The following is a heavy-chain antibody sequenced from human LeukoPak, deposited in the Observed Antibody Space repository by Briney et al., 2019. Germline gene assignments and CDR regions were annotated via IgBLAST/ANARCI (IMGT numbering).Heavy chain of an antibody. D-gene: IGHD2-15*01. CDR1: GFTFSTYS. CDR3: ARDRGYCSGGSCYSNAFDI. V-gene: IGHV3-21*01. Sequence: PGGSLRLSCAASGFTFSTYSMNWVRQAPGKGLEWVSYISSSTTYIYYADSVKDRFTISRDNAKNSLYLQMNSLRAEDTSVYYCARDRGYCSGGSCYSNAFDIWGQGTMVTVSS. CDR2: ISSSTTYI. J-gene: IGHJ3*02.